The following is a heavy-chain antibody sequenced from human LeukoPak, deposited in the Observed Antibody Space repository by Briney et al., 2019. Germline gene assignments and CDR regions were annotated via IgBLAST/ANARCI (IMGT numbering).Heavy chain of an antibody. CDR2: IIPIFGTA. CDR1: GGTFSSYA. J-gene: IGHJ6*02. Sequence: GASVKVSCKASGGTFSSYAISWVRQAPGQGLEWMGGIIPIFGTANYAQKFQGRVTITADESTSTAYMELSSLRSEDTAVYYCAHTGVAAAGTFVGYYYYGMDVWGQGTTVTVSS. CDR3: AHTGVAAAGTFVGYYYYGMDV. V-gene: IGHV1-69*13. D-gene: IGHD6-13*01.